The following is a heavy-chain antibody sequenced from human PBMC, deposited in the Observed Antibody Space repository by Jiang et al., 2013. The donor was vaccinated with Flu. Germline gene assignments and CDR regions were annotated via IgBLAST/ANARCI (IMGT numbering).Heavy chain of an antibody. CDR3: ARAQKXSGFELPYFDY. D-gene: IGHD5-12*01. CDR2: VYSSGSA. Sequence: GPGLVKPSETLSLTCTVSGGSISSDDYFWAWIRQPPGKGLEWIGSVYSSGSAYYDPSLKSRVTMSVDTSKKQFSLRLTSVTAADTAVYYCARAQKXSGFELPYFDYWSQGTLVTV. J-gene: IGHJ4*02. CDR1: GGSISSDDYF. V-gene: IGHV4-39*07.